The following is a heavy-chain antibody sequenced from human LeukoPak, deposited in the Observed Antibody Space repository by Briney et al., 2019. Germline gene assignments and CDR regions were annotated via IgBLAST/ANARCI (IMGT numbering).Heavy chain of an antibody. J-gene: IGHJ4*02. D-gene: IGHD6-19*01. V-gene: IGHV3-23*01. CDR2: INSAGGGT. CDR1: GFTSSSYA. Sequence: PGGSLRLSCAASGFTSSSYAMNWVRQAPGKGLEWVSGINSAGGGTHYADSVKGRFTISRDNSKSTVYLQMNTLRAEDTAVYYCAKPLRGWYDFDYWGQGALVTVSS. CDR3: AKPLRGWYDFDY.